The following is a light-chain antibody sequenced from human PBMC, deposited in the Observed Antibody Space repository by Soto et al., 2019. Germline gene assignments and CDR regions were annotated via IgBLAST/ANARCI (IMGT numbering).Light chain of an antibody. CDR3: QQSYSMPHT. Sequence: DIQMTQSPSSLSASVGDRVTITCRASQSISSYLNWYQQKPGKAPKFLIYAASNLQSGVPSRFSGSGSWTDFTLTISSLQPEDFATYYCQQSYSMPHTFGQGTKLEIK. J-gene: IGKJ2*01. V-gene: IGKV1-39*01. CDR1: QSISSY. CDR2: AAS.